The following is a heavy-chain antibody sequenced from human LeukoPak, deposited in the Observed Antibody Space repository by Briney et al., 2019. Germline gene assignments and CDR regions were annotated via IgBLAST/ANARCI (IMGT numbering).Heavy chain of an antibody. J-gene: IGHJ6*02. CDR2: HYYSGST. CDR3: ARSAIAVAGKRYYYYGMDV. D-gene: IGHD6-19*01. V-gene: IGHV4-39*01. Sequence: SETLSLTCSVSGGSINSSGYYWGWIRQPPGKGLEWIGSHYYSGSTYYNPSLKSRVTVSVDTSKNQFSLKVNSVTAADTAVYYCARSAIAVAGKRYYYYGMDVWGQGTTVTVSS. CDR1: GGSINSSGYY.